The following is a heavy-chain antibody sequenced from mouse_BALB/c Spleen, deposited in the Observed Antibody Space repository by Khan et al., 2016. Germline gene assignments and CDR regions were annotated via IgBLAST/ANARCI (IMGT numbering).Heavy chain of an antibody. Sequence: EVQLKQSGPELVKPGASVKISCKASGYSFTGFFMNWVKQSHGKSLEWFGRINPYNGDTFYNQKFKGKATLTVDKSSSTAHMELLSLTSEDSAVYYCGRGDYMYADAMDYWGQGTSVTVSS. V-gene: IGHV1-37*01. D-gene: IGHD2-14*01. CDR2: INPYNGDT. CDR1: GYSFTGFF. J-gene: IGHJ4*01. CDR3: GRGDYMYADAMDY.